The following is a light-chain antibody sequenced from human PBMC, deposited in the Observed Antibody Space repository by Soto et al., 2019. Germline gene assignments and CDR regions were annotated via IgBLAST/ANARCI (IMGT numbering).Light chain of an antibody. J-gene: IGKJ2*01. V-gene: IGKV1-39*01. CDR2: AAS. CDR3: QQSYSTPYT. Sequence: DIQMTQSPSSLSASVGDRVTITCRASQTISSYLNWYQQKPGKAPKLLIYAASSLHSGVPSRFSGSGSGTDFPLTISRLQPEDFATYYCQQSYSTPYTFGQGTKLEIK. CDR1: QTISSY.